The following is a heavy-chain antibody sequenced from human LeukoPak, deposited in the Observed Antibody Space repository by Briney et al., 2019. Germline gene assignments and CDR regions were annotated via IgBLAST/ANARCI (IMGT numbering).Heavy chain of an antibody. CDR3: AGHLPAAASGFDY. V-gene: IGHV4-34*01. Sequence: SETLSLTCAVYGGSFSGYYWSWIRQPPGKGLEWIGEINHSGSTNYNPSLKSRVTISVDTSKNQFSLRLNSVTAADTAVYYCAGHLPAAASGFDYWGQGTLVTVSS. CDR1: GGSFSGYY. J-gene: IGHJ4*02. D-gene: IGHD2-2*01. CDR2: INHSGST.